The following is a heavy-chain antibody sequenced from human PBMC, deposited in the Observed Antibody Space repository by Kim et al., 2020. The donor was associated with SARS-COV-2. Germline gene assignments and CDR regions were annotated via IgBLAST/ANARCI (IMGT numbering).Heavy chain of an antibody. CDR3: AKDFRQQLDYYYYGMDV. V-gene: IGHV3-30*18. CDR1: GFTFSSYG. J-gene: IGHJ6*02. Sequence: GGSLRLSCAASGFTFSSYGMHWVRQAPGKGLEWVAVISYDGSNKYYADSVKGRFTISRDNSKNTLYLQMNSLRAEDTAVYYCAKDFRQQLDYYYYGMDVWGQGTTVTVSS. D-gene: IGHD6-13*01. CDR2: ISYDGSNK.